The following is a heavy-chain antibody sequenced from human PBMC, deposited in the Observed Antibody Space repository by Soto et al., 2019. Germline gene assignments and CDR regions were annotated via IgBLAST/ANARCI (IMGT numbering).Heavy chain of an antibody. D-gene: IGHD5-12*01. V-gene: IGHV3-48*01. CDR1: GFTFSSYS. J-gene: IGHJ6*03. CDR2: ISSSSSTI. Sequence: PGGSLRLSCAASGFTFSSYSMNWVRQAPGKGLEWVSYISSSSSTIYYADSVKGRFTISRDNAKNSLYLQMNSLRAEDTAVYYCARVRGGYDYEYYYYYYMDVWGKGTTVTVSS. CDR3: ARVRGGYDYEYYYYYYMDV.